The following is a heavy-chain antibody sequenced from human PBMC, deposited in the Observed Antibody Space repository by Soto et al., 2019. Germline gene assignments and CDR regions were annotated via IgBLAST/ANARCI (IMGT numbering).Heavy chain of an antibody. CDR1: GDTVSSNRAA. CDR2: TYYRTRWYN. Sequence: PSQTLSLPCAISGDTVSSNRAAWNWIRQSPSRGLEWLGRTYYRTRWYNDYAVSVKGRITINPDPSRNQFYLQVNSVTSEDTAVYYCAAATRGYLDYGLDVWGQGTTVTVSS. J-gene: IGHJ6*02. V-gene: IGHV6-1*01. D-gene: IGHD5-12*01. CDR3: AAATRGYLDYGLDV.